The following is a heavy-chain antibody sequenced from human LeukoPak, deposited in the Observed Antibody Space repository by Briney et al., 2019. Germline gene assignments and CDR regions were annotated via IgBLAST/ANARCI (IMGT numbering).Heavy chain of an antibody. D-gene: IGHD6-13*01. Sequence: GRSLRLSCAASGFTFSNHVMTWVRQAPGKGLEWVSAISDSGGSTYDADSVKGRVTISRDNSKNTLYLQMNNLRAEDTAIYYCAKEKAAWYPFDCWGQGTLVTVSS. CDR3: AKEKAAWYPFDC. CDR1: GFTFSNHV. J-gene: IGHJ4*02. CDR2: ISDSGGST. V-gene: IGHV3-23*01.